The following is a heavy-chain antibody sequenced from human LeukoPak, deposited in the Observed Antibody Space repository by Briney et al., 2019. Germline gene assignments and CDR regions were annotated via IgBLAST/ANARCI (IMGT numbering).Heavy chain of an antibody. V-gene: IGHV3-30-3*01. D-gene: IGHD2-2*01. CDR3: AKDPIIVVVPAAPPNWFDP. Sequence: PGRSLRLSCEASGFTFSHYAMHWVRQSPGKGLEWVTLISYDGSNIQYADSVKGRFTISRDNSKNTLYLQMNSLRAEDTAVYYCAKDPIIVVVPAAPPNWFDPWGQGTLVTVSS. CDR2: ISYDGSNI. J-gene: IGHJ5*02. CDR1: GFTFSHYA.